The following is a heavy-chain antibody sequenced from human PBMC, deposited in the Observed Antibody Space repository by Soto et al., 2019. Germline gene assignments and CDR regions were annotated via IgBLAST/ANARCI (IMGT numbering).Heavy chain of an antibody. CDR3: ARMRNILTGYPGHFDY. Sequence: GASVKVSCKASGYTFTGYAMHWVRQAPGQRLEWMGWINAGNGNTKYSQKFQGRVTITRDTSASTAYMELSSLRSEDTAVYYCARMRNILTGYPGHFDYWGQGTLVTVSS. J-gene: IGHJ4*02. CDR2: INAGNGNT. CDR1: GYTFTGYA. D-gene: IGHD3-9*01. V-gene: IGHV1-3*01.